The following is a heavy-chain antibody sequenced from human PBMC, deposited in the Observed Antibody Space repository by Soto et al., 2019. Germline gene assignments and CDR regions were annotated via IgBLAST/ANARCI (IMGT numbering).Heavy chain of an antibody. V-gene: IGHV4-59*08. Sequence: SETLSLICTVSGISITSSYWNWFRQSPGKGLEWIGQISDRGDINYNPPLESRVAISTDTSKNQVSLTMTAVNAADTAVYFCARWRHWFGPWGQGTLVT. J-gene: IGHJ5*02. CDR1: GISITSSY. CDR2: ISDRGDI. CDR3: ARWRHWFGP.